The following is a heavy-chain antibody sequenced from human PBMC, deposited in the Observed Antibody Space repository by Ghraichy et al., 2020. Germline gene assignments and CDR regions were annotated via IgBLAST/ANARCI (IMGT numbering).Heavy chain of an antibody. CDR3: ARHPNYFDY. Sequence: SETLSLTCTVSGGSISSSSYYWGWIRQPPGKGLEWIGSIYYSGSTYYNPSLKSRVTISVDTSKNQFSMKLSSVTAADTAVYYCARHPNYFDYWGQGTLVTVSS. CDR1: GGSISSSSYY. J-gene: IGHJ4*02. V-gene: IGHV4-39*01. CDR2: IYYSGST.